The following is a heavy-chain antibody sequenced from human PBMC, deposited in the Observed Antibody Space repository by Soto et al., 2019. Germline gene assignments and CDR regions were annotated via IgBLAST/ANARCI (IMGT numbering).Heavy chain of an antibody. CDR3: ARVPDR. Sequence: SETLSLTCTVSGGSISSSNYYWGWIRQPPGKGLEWIGSIFYSGCTYYNPSLKSRVTISVDTSKNQFSLKLNSVTAADTAVYYCARVPDRWAQGTLVTVSS. J-gene: IGHJ1*01. V-gene: IGHV4-39*07. CDR1: GGSISSSNYY. D-gene: IGHD2-2*01. CDR2: IFYSGCT.